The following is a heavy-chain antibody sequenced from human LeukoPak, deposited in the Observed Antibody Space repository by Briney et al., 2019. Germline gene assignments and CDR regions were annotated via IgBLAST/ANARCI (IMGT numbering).Heavy chain of an antibody. J-gene: IGHJ4*02. V-gene: IGHV3-64D*06. D-gene: IGHD3-10*01. Sequence: GGSLRLSCSASGFTLSRYAMHWVRQAPGKGLEYVSAISSNGGSTYYADSVKGRFTISRDNSKNTLYLQMSSLRAEDTAVYYCVKDGSGSYYTYYFDFWGQGTLVTVSS. CDR3: VKDGSGSYYTYYFDF. CDR2: ISSNGGST. CDR1: GFTLSRYA.